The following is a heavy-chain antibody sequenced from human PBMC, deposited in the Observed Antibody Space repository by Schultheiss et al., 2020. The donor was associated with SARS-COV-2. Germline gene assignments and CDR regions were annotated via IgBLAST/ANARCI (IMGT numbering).Heavy chain of an antibody. D-gene: IGHD3-3*02. CDR2: IYYSGST. V-gene: IGHV4-30-4*01. CDR1: GASISSSNW. J-gene: IGHJ6*02. CDR3: ARGVLADGMDV. Sequence: SETLSLTCAVSGASISSSNWWSWVRQPPGKGLEWIGYIYYSGSTYYNPSLKSRVTISVDTSKNQFSLKLSSVTAADTAVYYCARGVLADGMDVWGQGTTVTVSS.